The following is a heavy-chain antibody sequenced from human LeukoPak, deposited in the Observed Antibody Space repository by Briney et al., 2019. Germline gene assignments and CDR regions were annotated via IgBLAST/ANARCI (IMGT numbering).Heavy chain of an antibody. CDR3: ARPIRPYSSSWYGYWYFDL. J-gene: IGHJ2*01. CDR1: GGSISSDNYY. V-gene: IGHV4-61*02. D-gene: IGHD6-13*01. CDR2: IDTSGSA. Sequence: SQTLSLTCTVSGGSISSDNYYWSWIRQPAGKGLEWFGRIDTSGSATYNPSLKSRVTISVDTSKNQFSLKLSSVTAADTAVYYCARPIRPYSSSWYGYWYFDLWGRGTLVTVSS.